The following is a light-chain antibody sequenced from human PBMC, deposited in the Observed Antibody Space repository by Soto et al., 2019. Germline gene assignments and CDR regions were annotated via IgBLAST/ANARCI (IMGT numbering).Light chain of an antibody. V-gene: IGLV2-14*03. CDR1: TNDIGGYNY. CDR3: SSYSASSPRV. CDR2: DVT. Sequence: QSVLTQPASVSGSPGQSITISCTGTTNDIGGYNYVSWYQQRPGKAHKLIIYDVTNRPSGVSNRFSGSKSVNTASLTISGLQTEDDADYYCSSYSASSPRVFGTGTKLTVL. J-gene: IGLJ1*01.